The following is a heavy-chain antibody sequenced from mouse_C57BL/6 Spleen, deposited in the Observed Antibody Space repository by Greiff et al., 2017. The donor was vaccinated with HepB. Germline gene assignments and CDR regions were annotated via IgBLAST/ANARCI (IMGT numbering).Heavy chain of an antibody. CDR1: GYTFTSYW. J-gene: IGHJ1*03. V-gene: IGHV1-72*01. CDR3: ASDYYGSHWDFDV. D-gene: IGHD1-1*01. CDR2: IDPNSGGT. Sequence: QVQLKQPGAELVKPGASVKLSCKASGYTFTSYWMHWVKQRPGRGLEWIGRIDPNSGGTKYNEKFKSKATLTVDKPSSTAYMQLSSLTSEDSAVYYCASDYYGSHWDFDVWAQGPRSPSPQ.